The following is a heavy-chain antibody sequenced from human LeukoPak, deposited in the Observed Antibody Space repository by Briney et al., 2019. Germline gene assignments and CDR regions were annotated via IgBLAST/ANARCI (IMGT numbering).Heavy chain of an antibody. CDR2: ISSSGDST. CDR3: AKVRAGHYFDY. CDR1: GFTFSSYW. J-gene: IGHJ4*02. V-gene: IGHV3-23*01. D-gene: IGHD6-19*01. Sequence: GGSLRLSCAASGFTFSSYWMSWVRQAPGKGLEWVSSISSSGDSTYYADSVKGRFTISGDNSENTLYLQMNSLRAADTAVYYCAKVRAGHYFDYWGQGTLVTVSS.